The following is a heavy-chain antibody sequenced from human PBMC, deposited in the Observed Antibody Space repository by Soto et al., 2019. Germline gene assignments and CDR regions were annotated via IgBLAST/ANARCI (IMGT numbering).Heavy chain of an antibody. CDR1: GGSISSGDFY. D-gene: IGHD2-2*01. J-gene: IGHJ1*01. CDR3: ARYFQN. V-gene: IGHV4-30-4*01. CDR2: IYSSGRT. Sequence: QVQLHESGPGLVKPSQTLSLTCIVSGGSISSGDFYWSWIRQFPGKGLEWIGYIYSSGRTYYNPSLTCRVIISLDTSKNHFSLKLTSVTAAYTAVADCARYFQNWGQGTLVTVSS.